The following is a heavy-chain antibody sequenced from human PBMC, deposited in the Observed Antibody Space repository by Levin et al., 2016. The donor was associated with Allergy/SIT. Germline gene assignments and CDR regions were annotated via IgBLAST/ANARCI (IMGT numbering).Heavy chain of an antibody. V-gene: IGHV4-39*01. CDR3: ARHREGDYDYVWGSYSTPNWFDP. CDR2: IYYSGST. J-gene: IGHJ5*02. CDR1: GGSISSSSYY. D-gene: IGHD3-16*01. Sequence: SETLSLTCTVSGGSISSSSYYWGWIRQPPGKGLEWIGSIYYSGSTYYNPSLKSRVTISVDTSKNQFSLKLSSVTAADTAVYYCARHREGDYDYVWGSYSTPNWFDPWGQGTLVTVSS.